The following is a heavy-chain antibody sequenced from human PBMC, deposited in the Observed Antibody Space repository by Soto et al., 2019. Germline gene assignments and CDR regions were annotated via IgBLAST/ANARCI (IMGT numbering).Heavy chain of an antibody. Sequence: QITLKESGPTLVKPTQTLTLTCTFSGFSLSSTRMAVGWIRQPPGKALEWLALIYWDDDKRYSPFLKSRLTIQKDTSKNQMDLTMSNMDPVETARYYCAHIVVAGLGYYFDYWGQGTLVTVSS. CDR3: AHIVVAGLGYYFDY. V-gene: IGHV2-5*02. D-gene: IGHD6-19*01. J-gene: IGHJ4*02. CDR1: GFSLSSTRMA. CDR2: IYWDDDK.